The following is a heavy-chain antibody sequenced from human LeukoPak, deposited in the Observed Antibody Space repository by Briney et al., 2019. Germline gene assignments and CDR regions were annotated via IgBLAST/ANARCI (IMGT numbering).Heavy chain of an antibody. Sequence: PGGSLRLSCAASGFTFSSYEMNWVRQAPGKGLEWASGITGSGGNRYYADSVKGRFTVSRGNSKNTLYLQMNSLRAEDTAVYYCAKDDNYIRFLSWGQGTLVTVSS. CDR3: AKDDNYIRFLS. V-gene: IGHV3-23*01. D-gene: IGHD3-16*01. CDR2: ITGSGGNR. J-gene: IGHJ5*02. CDR1: GFTFSSYE.